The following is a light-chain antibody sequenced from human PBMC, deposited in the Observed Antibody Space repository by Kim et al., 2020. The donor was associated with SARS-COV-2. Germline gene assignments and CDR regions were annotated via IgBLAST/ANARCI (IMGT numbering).Light chain of an antibody. V-gene: IGLV3-1*01. CDR3: QAWDSSTVV. CDR2: QDD. Sequence: SYELTQPPSVSVSPGQTASITRSGDELGDKYTCWYQQKPGQSPVLVIYQDDKRPSGIPERFSGSNSGNAATLTISGTQAMDEADYYCQAWDSSTVVFGTGTKVTVL. CDR1: ELGDKY. J-gene: IGLJ1*01.